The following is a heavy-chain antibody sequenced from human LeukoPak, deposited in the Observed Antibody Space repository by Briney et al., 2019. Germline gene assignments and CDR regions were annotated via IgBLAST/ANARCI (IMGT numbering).Heavy chain of an antibody. Sequence: AAVKVSCKASGDAFNSHTINWVRQAPGQGLEWVGSIIPSFGIPSYAQKFKGRVTISADTSTTSAYMDLTSLRSEDTAVYYCARDFWGTMVRGASMGVWGQGTTVTVSS. J-gene: IGHJ6*02. CDR3: ARDFWGTMVRGASMGV. CDR2: IIPSFGIP. CDR1: GDAFNSHT. D-gene: IGHD3-10*01. V-gene: IGHV1-69*10.